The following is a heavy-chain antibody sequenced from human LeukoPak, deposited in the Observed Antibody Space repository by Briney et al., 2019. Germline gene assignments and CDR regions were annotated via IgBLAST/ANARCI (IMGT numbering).Heavy chain of an antibody. J-gene: IGHJ6*02. Sequence: PSETLSLTCAVYGGSFSGYYWSWIRQPPGKGLEWIGEINHSGSTNYNPSLKSRVTISVDTSKNQFSLKLSSVTAADTAVYYRARGPLGWELLRSYYYGMDVWGQGTTVTVSS. CDR2: INHSGST. V-gene: IGHV4-34*01. D-gene: IGHD1-26*01. CDR1: GGSFSGYY. CDR3: ARGPLGWELLRSYYYGMDV.